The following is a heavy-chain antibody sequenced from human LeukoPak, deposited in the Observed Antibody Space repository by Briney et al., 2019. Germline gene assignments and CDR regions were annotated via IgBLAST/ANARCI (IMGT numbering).Heavy chain of an antibody. CDR2: ISYDGSST. V-gene: IGHV3-74*01. D-gene: IGHD3-22*01. J-gene: IGHJ4*02. CDR1: GFTFSNYW. Sequence: AGGSLRLSCAASGFTFSNYWMHWVRHAPGKGLVWVSRISYDGSSTNYADSVKGRFTISRDNAKNTLYLQMNSLRAEDTAVYYCARVEYYDSSGYGDYWGQGTPVTVSS. CDR3: ARVEYYDSSGYGDY.